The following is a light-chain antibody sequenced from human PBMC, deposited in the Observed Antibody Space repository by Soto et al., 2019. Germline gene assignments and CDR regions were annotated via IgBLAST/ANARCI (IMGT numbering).Light chain of an antibody. CDR1: TSNIATNT. CDR2: SNN. Sequence: QSVVTQPPSASGTPGQTVTISCSGRTSNIATNTVNWYQQLPGTAPRLLTHSNNQRHSGVPDRFSASKSGTSASLVISGLQSEDEADYYCAAWDDSLSQFVFGTGTKLTVL. CDR3: AAWDDSLSQFV. V-gene: IGLV1-44*01. J-gene: IGLJ1*01.